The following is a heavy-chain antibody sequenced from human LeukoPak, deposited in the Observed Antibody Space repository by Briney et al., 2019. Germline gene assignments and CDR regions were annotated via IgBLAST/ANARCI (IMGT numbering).Heavy chain of an antibody. J-gene: IGHJ4*02. V-gene: IGHV1-46*01. Sequence: ASVKVSCKASGYTFTRYYMHWVRQAPGQGLEWMGTINPSGDSTNYAQKFQGRVTMTRDMSTSTVYMKLSSLRSEDTAVYYCARYGNSGYYYVDYWGQGTLVTVSS. CDR1: GYTFTRYY. CDR3: ARYGNSGYYYVDY. CDR2: INPSGDST. D-gene: IGHD3-22*01.